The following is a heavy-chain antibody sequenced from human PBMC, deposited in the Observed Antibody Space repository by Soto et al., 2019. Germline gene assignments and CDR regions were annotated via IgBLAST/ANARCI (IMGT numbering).Heavy chain of an antibody. D-gene: IGHD1-26*01. J-gene: IGHJ4*02. CDR3: ARGGNYDYFDY. Sequence: QLQLQESGPGLVKPSETLSLTCTVSGGSINSSGYYWGWIRQPPGKGLEWIATIYYTGSTYYNPSLKSRVTISVDTSKNQFSLKLTSVAAADTAVYYCARGGNYDYFDYWGQGTLVTVSS. CDR1: GGSINSSGYY. V-gene: IGHV4-39*01. CDR2: IYYTGST.